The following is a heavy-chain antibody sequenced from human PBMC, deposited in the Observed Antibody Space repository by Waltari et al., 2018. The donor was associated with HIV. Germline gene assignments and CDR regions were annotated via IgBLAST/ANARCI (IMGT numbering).Heavy chain of an antibody. V-gene: IGHV4-39*01. D-gene: IGHD6-19*01. Sequence: QLQLQESGPGLVKPSETLSLTCSVPGGSISSRNYYWGWIRQPPGEGLEWIGTIYHSGSTYYNPSLKSRVTMSVDTSKNQFSLKLNSVTAADAAVYYCARQPIPGIAVAGTYYYYGMDVWGQGTTVTVS. J-gene: IGHJ6*02. CDR1: GGSISSRNYY. CDR3: ARQPIPGIAVAGTYYYYGMDV. CDR2: IYHSGST.